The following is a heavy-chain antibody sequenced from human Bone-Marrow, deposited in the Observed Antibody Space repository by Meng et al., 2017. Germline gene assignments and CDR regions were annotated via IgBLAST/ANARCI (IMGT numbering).Heavy chain of an antibody. J-gene: IGHJ4*02. Sequence: SVKVSCKASGGTFSSYAISWVRQAPGQGLEWMGGIIPIFGTANYAQKFQGRVTITRDTSTSTVYMELSRLRSDDTAVYYCARDEDISAAGKLFGDYWGQGTLVTVSS. D-gene: IGHD6-25*01. V-gene: IGHV1-69*05. CDR3: ARDEDISAAGKLFGDY. CDR1: GGTFSSYA. CDR2: IIPIFGTA.